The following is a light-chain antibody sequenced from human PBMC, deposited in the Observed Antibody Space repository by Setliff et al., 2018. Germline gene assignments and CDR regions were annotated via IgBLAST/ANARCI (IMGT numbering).Light chain of an antibody. V-gene: IGLV2-14*01. CDR2: GVS. CDR3: GSYTSTSTLFV. CDR1: SSDVGGYNY. J-gene: IGLJ1*01. Sequence: QSALTQPASVSGSPGQSITISCTGTSSDVGGYNYVSWYQQHPGKAPKLMIYGVSSRPSGVSNRFSGSKSDNTASLTISGLQTEDEADYYCGSYTSTSTLFVFGSGTKVT.